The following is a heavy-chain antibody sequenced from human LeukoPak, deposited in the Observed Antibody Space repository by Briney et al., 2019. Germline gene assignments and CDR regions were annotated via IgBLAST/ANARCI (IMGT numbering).Heavy chain of an antibody. V-gene: IGHV4-34*01. CDR1: GGSFSGYY. CDR2: INHSGST. Sequence: PSQTLSLTCAVYGGSFSGYYSSWVRQPPGKGLEWIWEINHSGSTNYNPSLKSRVSISVDTSKNQFSLKLSSVTAEDTAVYYCARWVVAADYYYYMDVWGKGTTVTVSS. D-gene: IGHD2-15*01. J-gene: IGHJ6*03. CDR3: ARWVVAADYYYYMDV.